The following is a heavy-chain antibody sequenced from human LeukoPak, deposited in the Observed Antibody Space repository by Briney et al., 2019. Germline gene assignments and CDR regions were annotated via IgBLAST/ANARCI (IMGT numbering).Heavy chain of an antibody. CDR2: INHSGST. J-gene: IGHJ4*02. D-gene: IGHD4-23*01. Sequence: PSETLSLTCAVYGGSFSGYYWSWIRQPPGKGLEWIGEINHSGSTNYNPSLKSRVTISVDTSKNQFSLKLSSVTAADPAVYYCARGINGGNSDGVYWGQGTLVTVSS. CDR3: ARGINGGNSDGVY. CDR1: GGSFSGYY. V-gene: IGHV4-34*01.